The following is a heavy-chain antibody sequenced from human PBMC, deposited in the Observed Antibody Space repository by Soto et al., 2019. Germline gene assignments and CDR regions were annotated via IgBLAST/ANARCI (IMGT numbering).Heavy chain of an antibody. D-gene: IGHD3-16*01. J-gene: IGHJ6*02. CDR2: ISGSNGNT. V-gene: IGHV1-18*01. CDR1: GYTFTTYD. CDR3: ASAITVTFGGPARGMDV. Sequence: ASVKVSCKASGYTFTTYDISWVRQAPGQGLEWMGWISGSNGNTNYAQKLQGRVTMTTDTSTSTAYMELRSLRSDDTALYYCASAITVTFGGPARGMDVWGQGTTVTVSS.